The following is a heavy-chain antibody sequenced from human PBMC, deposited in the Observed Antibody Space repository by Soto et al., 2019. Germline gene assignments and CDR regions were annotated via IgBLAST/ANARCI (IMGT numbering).Heavy chain of an antibody. Sequence: PSETLSLTCAVYGGSFSGYYWSWIRQPPGKGLEWIGEINHSGSTNYNPSLKSRVTISVDTSKNQFSLKLSSVTAADTAVYYCARVIVVVPAAMRGAFDVWGQGTMVTVSS. D-gene: IGHD2-2*01. J-gene: IGHJ3*01. CDR1: GGSFSGYY. CDR2: INHSGST. CDR3: ARVIVVVPAAMRGAFDV. V-gene: IGHV4-34*01.